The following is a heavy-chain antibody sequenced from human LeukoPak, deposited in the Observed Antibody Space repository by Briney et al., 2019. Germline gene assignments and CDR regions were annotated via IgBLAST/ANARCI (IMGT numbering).Heavy chain of an antibody. Sequence: APGHGPEWMGIINPSGGSTRYAQKFQGRVTMTTDTSTSTVYMELSSLRSEDPAVYYCARDSVVDTSGCYNGIDPWGQGTPVTVSS. D-gene: IGHD2-15*01. J-gene: IGHJ5*02. CDR2: INPSGGST. CDR3: ARDSVVDTSGCYNGIDP. V-gene: IGHV1-46*01.